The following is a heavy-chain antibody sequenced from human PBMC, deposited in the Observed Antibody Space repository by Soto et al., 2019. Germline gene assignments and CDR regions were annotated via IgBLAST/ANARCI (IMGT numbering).Heavy chain of an antibody. D-gene: IGHD6-13*01. CDR2: INHSGST. CDR3: VRGAYSSSWYYFDY. Sequence: PSDTLSLTCAVYGESVKGYYWAWIRQHPGKGLEWIGEINHSGSTNYNPSLKSRVTISVDTSKNQFSLKLSSVTAADTAVYYCVRGAYSSSWYYFDYWGQGTLVTVSS. CDR1: GESVKGYY. V-gene: IGHV4-34*01. J-gene: IGHJ4*02.